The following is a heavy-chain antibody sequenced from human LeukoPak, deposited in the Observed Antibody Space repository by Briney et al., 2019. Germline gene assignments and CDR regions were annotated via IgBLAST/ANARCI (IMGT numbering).Heavy chain of an antibody. CDR2: IYYSGST. D-gene: IGHD6-19*01. J-gene: IGHJ4*02. V-gene: IGHV4-39*07. CDR3: AREQWLAFDY. CDR1: GGSISSSSSY. Sequence: SETLSLTCTVSGGSISSSSSYWGWIRQPPGKGLEWIGSIYYSGSTYYNPSLKSRVTISVDTSKNQFSLKLSSVTAADTAVYYCAREQWLAFDYWGQGTLVTVSS.